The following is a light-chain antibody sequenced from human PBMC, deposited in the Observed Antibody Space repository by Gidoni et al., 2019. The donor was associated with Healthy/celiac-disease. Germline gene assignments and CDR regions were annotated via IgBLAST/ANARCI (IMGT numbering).Light chain of an antibody. Sequence: EIVLTQFPATLSLSPGERATLSGRASQSVSSYLAWYQQKPGQAPRLLIYDASNRATGIPARFSGSGSGTDFTLTISSLEPEDFAVYYCQQRSNWPLTFGGGTKVEIK. CDR2: DAS. CDR1: QSVSSY. J-gene: IGKJ4*01. V-gene: IGKV3-11*01. CDR3: QQRSNWPLT.